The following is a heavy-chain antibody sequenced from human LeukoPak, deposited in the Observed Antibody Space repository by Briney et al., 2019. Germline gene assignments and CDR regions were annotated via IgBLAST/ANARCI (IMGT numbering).Heavy chain of an antibody. CDR3: ASTKCSGGSCYLMSY. CDR1: GYTFTSQY. V-gene: IGHV1-46*01. D-gene: IGHD2-15*01. CDR2: INPSGGDT. J-gene: IGHJ4*02. Sequence: ASVKVSCKASGYTFTSQYIHWVRQAPGRGLAWMGIINPSGGDTSFAQKFQVRITMTRDMSTSTVDMELTSLTSEDTAMYYGASTKCSGGSCYLMSYWGQGTLVTVSS.